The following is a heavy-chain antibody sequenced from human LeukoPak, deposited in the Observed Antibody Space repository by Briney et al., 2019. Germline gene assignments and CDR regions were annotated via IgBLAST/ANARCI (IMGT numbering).Heavy chain of an antibody. D-gene: IGHD1-26*01. J-gene: IGHJ4*02. CDR2: IYYSGST. Sequence: SETLSLTCTVSGGSISSYYWSWIRQPPGKGLERIGYIYYSGSTNYNPSLKSRVTISVDTSKNQFSLKLSSVTAADTAVYYCARNEEGGATTYDYWGQGTLVTVSS. V-gene: IGHV4-59*01. CDR3: ARNEEGGATTYDY. CDR1: GGSISSYY.